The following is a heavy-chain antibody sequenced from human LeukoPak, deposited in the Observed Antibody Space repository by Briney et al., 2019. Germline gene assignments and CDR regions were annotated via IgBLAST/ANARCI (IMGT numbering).Heavy chain of an antibody. J-gene: IGHJ4*02. V-gene: IGHV3-30*03. CDR3: ARDSDYGDY. Sequence: GRSLRLSCAASGFIFNGYSMHWIRQAPGKGLEWVAVISYDGSNAYYEDSVKGRFTISRDNAKNSLYLQMNSLRAEDTAVYYCARDSDYGDYWGQGTLVTVSS. CDR2: ISYDGSNA. CDR1: GFIFNGYS.